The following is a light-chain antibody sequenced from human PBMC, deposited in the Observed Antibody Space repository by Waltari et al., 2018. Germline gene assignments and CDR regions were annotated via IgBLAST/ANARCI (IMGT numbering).Light chain of an antibody. Sequence: QSVLTQPPSMSGAPGQKVTIPCTGGSSNFGAGYDVLWYQQFPGTAPKLLIFGNTNRPSGVPGRFSGSRSGTSASLAIAGLQSEDEAVYYCQSFDSSLSASVFGGGTKLTVL. J-gene: IGLJ3*02. V-gene: IGLV1-40*01. CDR2: GNT. CDR3: QSFDSSLSASV. CDR1: SSNFGAGYD.